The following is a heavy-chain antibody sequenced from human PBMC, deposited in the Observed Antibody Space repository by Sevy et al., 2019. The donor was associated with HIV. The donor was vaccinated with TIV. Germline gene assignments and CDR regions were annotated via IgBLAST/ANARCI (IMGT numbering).Heavy chain of an antibody. J-gene: IGHJ5*02. V-gene: IGHV3-13*01. D-gene: IGHD3-10*01. CDR1: GFTFSSYD. Sequence: GGSLRLSCAASGFTFSSYDMHWVRQVTGQGLEWVSGIGIAGDTYYPGSVKGRLTISRENARNSLDLQMNSLRAGDTAVYYCVRGNNLGELGYWFDPWGQGTLVTVSS. CDR2: IGIAGDT. CDR3: VRGNNLGELGYWFDP.